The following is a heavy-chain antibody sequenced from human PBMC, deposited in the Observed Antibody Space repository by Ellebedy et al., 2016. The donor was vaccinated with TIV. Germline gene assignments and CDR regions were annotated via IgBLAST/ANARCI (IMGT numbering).Heavy chain of an antibody. CDR3: AKESYFDY. CDR2: ISYDGSNK. Sequence: GESLKISCAASGFTFSSYGMHWVRQAPGKGLEWVAVISYDGSNKYYADSVKGRFTISRDNSKNTLYLQMNSLRAEDTAVYYCAKESYFDYWGQGTLVTVSS. J-gene: IGHJ4*02. V-gene: IGHV3-30*18. CDR1: GFTFSSYG.